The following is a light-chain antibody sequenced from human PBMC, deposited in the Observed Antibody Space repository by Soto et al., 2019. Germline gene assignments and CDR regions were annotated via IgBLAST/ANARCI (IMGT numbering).Light chain of an antibody. Sequence: QSVLTQPPSASGTPGQRVTISCSGSSSNIGRNTVNWYQQLPGTAPKLLVYSNNQRPSGVPDRFSGSKSGTSGSLAISGLQSEDEADYYCAAWDDSLSGNWVFGGGTKLTVL. CDR3: AAWDDSLSGNWV. V-gene: IGLV1-44*01. J-gene: IGLJ3*02. CDR1: SSNIGRNT. CDR2: SNN.